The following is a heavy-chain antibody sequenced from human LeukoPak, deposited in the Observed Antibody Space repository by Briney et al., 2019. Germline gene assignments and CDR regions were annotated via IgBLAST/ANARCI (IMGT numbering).Heavy chain of an antibody. J-gene: IGHJ4*02. Sequence: PGGSLRLSCAASGFTFSNAWMSWIRQPPGKGLEWIGEINHSGSTNYNPSLKSRVTISVDTSKNQFSLKLSSVTAADTAVYYCARHTRIAAAGVDYWGQGTLVTVSS. CDR3: ARHTRIAAAGVDY. D-gene: IGHD6-13*01. CDR2: INHSGST. V-gene: IGHV4-34*01. CDR1: GFTFSNAW.